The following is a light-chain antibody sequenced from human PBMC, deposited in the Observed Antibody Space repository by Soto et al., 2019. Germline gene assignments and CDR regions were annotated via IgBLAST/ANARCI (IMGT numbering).Light chain of an antibody. Sequence: QSVLTQPASVSGSPGQSITISCTGTSSDVGGYDYVSWYQQHPGKAPRLMIYKASNRPSGVSHRFSGSRSGNTASLTISGLQAEDEADYYCSSYTSGSTLYVFGTVTKLTVL. J-gene: IGLJ1*01. CDR3: SSYTSGSTLYV. CDR2: KAS. CDR1: SSDVGGYDY. V-gene: IGLV2-14*01.